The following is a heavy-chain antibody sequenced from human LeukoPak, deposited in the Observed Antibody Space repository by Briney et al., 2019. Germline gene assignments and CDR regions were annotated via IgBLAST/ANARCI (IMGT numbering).Heavy chain of an antibody. CDR2: IWYDGSNK. CDR3: ARAVDTAMVTFLGY. J-gene: IGHJ4*02. CDR1: GFTFSSYG. Sequence: GRSLRLSCAASGFTFSSYGMHWVRQAPGKGLEWVAVIWYDGSNKYYADSVKGRFTISRDNSKNTLYLQMNSLRAEDTAVYYCARAVDTAMVTFLGYRGQGTLVTVSS. V-gene: IGHV3-33*01. D-gene: IGHD5-18*01.